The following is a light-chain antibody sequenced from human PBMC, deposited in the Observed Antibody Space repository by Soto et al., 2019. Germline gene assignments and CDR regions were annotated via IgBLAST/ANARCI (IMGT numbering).Light chain of an antibody. CDR1: ERIVFW. V-gene: IGKV1-5*03. CDR3: QHYHDSWT. J-gene: IGKJ1*01. Sequence: DVRLTQSPATLSASVGDRVNITCRASERIVFWLAWYQQKSGRAPKLLMYKVSTLASDVPSRFSGSGSGTESPLTSDLLQPDDSAIYYCQHYHDSWTFGQGTKIEVK. CDR2: KVS.